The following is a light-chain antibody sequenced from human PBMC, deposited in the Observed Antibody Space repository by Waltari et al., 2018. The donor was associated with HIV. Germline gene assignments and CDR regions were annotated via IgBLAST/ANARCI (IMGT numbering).Light chain of an antibody. V-gene: IGLV1-44*01. CDR3: AAWDDSLNAYV. Sequence: QSVLTQPPSASGTPGPRVTVSCSGSSSNIESNPVNWYQHLPKTAPTLLIYSNNQRPSGVPGRFCGAKSGTSAALAISGLQSEEEADYYCAAWDDSLNAYVFGTGTKVTVL. CDR2: SNN. J-gene: IGLJ1*01. CDR1: SSNIESNP.